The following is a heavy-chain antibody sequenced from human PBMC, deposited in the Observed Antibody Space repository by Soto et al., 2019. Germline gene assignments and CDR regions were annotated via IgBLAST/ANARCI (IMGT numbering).Heavy chain of an antibody. CDR3: ARGHGHIVVVTAIDWYFDL. Sequence: QVQLVQSGAEVKKPGSSVKVSCKASGGTFSSYAISWVRQAPGQGLEWMGGIIPIFGTANYAQKFQGRVTITADESTSXAEXELSSLRSEDTAVYYCARGHGHIVVVTAIDWYFDLWGRGPLVTVSS. CDR2: IIPIFGTA. V-gene: IGHV1-69*12. J-gene: IGHJ2*01. D-gene: IGHD2-21*02. CDR1: GGTFSSYA.